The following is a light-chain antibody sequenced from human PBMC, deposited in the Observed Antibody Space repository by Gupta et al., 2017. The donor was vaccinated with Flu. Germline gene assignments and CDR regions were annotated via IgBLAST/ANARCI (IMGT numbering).Light chain of an antibody. Sequence: LSASVGDRVTITCRASQLISWLAWYQQKPGKAPDLLIYKGSRLEDGVSSRFSGAGSGAEFTLTISNLQPDDFGTYYCQHYGTFGQGTKV. J-gene: IGKJ1*01. V-gene: IGKV1-5*03. CDR1: QLISW. CDR2: KGS. CDR3: QHYGT.